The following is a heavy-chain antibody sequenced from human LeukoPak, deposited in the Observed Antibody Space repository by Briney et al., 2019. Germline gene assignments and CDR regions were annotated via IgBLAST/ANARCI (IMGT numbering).Heavy chain of an antibody. CDR1: GLTFSDYY. CDR2: ISSSGSTI. CDR3: ARDPYYYYMDV. V-gene: IGHV3-11*01. Sequence: PGGSLRLSCAVSGLTFSDYYMSWIRQAPGKGLEWVSYISSSGSTIYYADSVKGRFTISRDNAKNSLYLQMNSLRAEDTAVYYCARDPYYYYMDVWGKGTTVTVSS. J-gene: IGHJ6*03.